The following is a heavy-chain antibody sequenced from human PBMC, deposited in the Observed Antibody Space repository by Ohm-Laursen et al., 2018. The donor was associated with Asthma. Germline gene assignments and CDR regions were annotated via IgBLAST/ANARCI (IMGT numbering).Heavy chain of an antibody. V-gene: IGHV4-31*03. Sequence: SQTLSLTCTVSGGYISNGSYYWSWIRQHPGKGLGWIGYIYYSGSTYYNPSLNSRVTISMDTSKNQFSLKLSSVTAADTAVYYCAREDFDWPPGYCDYWGQGTLVTVSS. J-gene: IGHJ4*03. D-gene: IGHD3-9*01. CDR1: GGYISNGSYY. CDR2: IYYSGST. CDR3: AREDFDWPPGYCDY.